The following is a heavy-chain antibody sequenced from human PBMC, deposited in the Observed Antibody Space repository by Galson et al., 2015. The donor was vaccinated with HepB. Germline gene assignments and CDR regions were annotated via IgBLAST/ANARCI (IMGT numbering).Heavy chain of an antibody. Sequence: SVKVSCKVSGYTLTELSMHWVRQAPGKGLEWMGGFDPEDGETIYAQKFQGRVTMTEDTSTDTAYMELSSLRSEDTAVYYCATTRLSYYYDSSREFAFDYWGQGTLVTVSS. V-gene: IGHV1-24*01. D-gene: IGHD3-22*01. CDR3: ATTRLSYYYDSSREFAFDY. J-gene: IGHJ4*02. CDR1: GYTLTELS. CDR2: FDPEDGET.